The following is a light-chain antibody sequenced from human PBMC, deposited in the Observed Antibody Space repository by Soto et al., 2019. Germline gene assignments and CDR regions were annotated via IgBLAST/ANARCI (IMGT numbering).Light chain of an antibody. CDR3: SSYTTSSTQV. J-gene: IGLJ3*02. Sequence: QSALTQPASVSGSPGQSITISCTGTSSEIGTYNYVSWYQQHPGKVPKLMIYEVSNRPSGVSHRFSGSKSGNTASLYISGLQAEDEADYYCSSYTTSSTQVVGGGTKVTVL. V-gene: IGLV2-14*01. CDR2: EVS. CDR1: SSEIGTYNY.